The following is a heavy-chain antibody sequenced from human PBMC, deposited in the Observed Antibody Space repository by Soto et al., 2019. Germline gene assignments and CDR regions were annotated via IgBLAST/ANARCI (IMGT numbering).Heavy chain of an antibody. CDR3: ARHDDLDSLGY. CDR2: IKQDGSEK. V-gene: IGHV3-7*01. CDR1: GLTFSRYW. Sequence: PGGSLRLSCAASGLTFSRYWMSWVRQAPGKGLEWVANIKQDGSEKYYVDSVEGRFTISRDNAKNSLNLQMNSLRAEDTAVYYCARHDDLDSLGYWGQGTLVTVSS. J-gene: IGHJ4*02. D-gene: IGHD5-18*01.